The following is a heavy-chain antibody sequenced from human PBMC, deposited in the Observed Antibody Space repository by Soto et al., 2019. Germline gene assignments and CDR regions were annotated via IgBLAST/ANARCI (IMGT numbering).Heavy chain of an antibody. D-gene: IGHD2-21*01. CDR1: GGSISGYY. CDR3: ARGGVRNYYYYGMDV. V-gene: IGHV4-4*07. CDR2: IYTSGST. J-gene: IGHJ6*02. Sequence: PSETLSLTCTVSGGSISGYYWSWIRQPAGKGLEWIGRIYTSGSTNYNPSLKSRVTMSVDTSKNQFSLKLSSVTAADTAVYYCARGGVRNYYYYGMDVWGQGTTVTVSS.